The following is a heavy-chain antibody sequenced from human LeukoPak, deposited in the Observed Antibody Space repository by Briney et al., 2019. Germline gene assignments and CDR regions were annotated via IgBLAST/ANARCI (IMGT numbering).Heavy chain of an antibody. CDR1: GFTFSSYA. D-gene: IGHD6-19*01. CDR3: AKDLLGSSAPRYYYYDGMDV. J-gene: IGHJ6*02. Sequence: GGSLRLSCAASGFTFSSYAMSWVRQAPGKGLEWVSPISGSGGSTYYADSVKGRFTIYRDNSKNTLYLQMNSLRAEDTAVYYCAKDLLGSSAPRYYYYDGMDVWGQGTTVTVSS. V-gene: IGHV3-23*01. CDR2: ISGSGGST.